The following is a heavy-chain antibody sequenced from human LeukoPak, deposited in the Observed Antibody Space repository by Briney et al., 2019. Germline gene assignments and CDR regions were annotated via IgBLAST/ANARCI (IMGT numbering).Heavy chain of an antibody. J-gene: IGHJ5*02. Sequence: GGSLRLSCAASGFTFSNYWMHWVRQAPGKGLVWVSRINSDGSNTNYADSVKGRFTISRDNAKNTLNLQMNSLRAEDTAVYYCARDLGQYYDTSDNWFDPWGQGTLVTVSS. CDR1: GFTFSNYW. V-gene: IGHV3-74*01. D-gene: IGHD3-22*01. CDR3: ARDLGQYYDTSDNWFDP. CDR2: INSDGSNT.